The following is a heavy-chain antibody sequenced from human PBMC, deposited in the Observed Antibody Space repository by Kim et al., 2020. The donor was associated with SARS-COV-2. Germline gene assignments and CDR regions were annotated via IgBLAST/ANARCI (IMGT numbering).Heavy chain of an antibody. CDR3: AKEGSGGWLLLGYFFYY. Sequence: SETLSLTCTVSGYSINSGYFWGWRRQPPGKGLGCIAIIFYDGETYYNPSLESRATISVNPSKTQFSLKLSSVTATDTAVSYCAKEGSGGWLLLGYFFYY. J-gene: IGHJ4*01. V-gene: IGHV4-38-2*02. CDR1: GYSINSGYF. CDR2: IFYDGET. D-gene: IGHD2-15*01.